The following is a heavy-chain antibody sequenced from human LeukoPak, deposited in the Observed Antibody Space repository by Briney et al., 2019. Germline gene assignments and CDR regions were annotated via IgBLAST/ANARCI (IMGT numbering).Heavy chain of an antibody. CDR3: ARTGYDSSGNYSDY. V-gene: IGHV3-21*01. J-gene: IGHJ4*02. Sequence: GGSLRLSCAASGFTFSNSMNWVRQAPGKGLEWVSSISSSSSYIYYVDSVKGRFTISRDNAKNSLFLQMNSLRAEDTAMYYCARTGYDSSGNYSDYWGQGTLVTVSS. D-gene: IGHD3-22*01. CDR2: ISSSSSYI. CDR1: GFTFSNS.